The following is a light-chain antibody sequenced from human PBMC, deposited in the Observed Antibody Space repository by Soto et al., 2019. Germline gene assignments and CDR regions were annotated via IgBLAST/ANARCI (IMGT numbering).Light chain of an antibody. CDR3: AGWDKSLTGGV. Sequence: QSVLTQPPSVSAAPGQKVTISCAGSSSNIGSDYVSWYQQLPGAAPKLLIHENYKRSSGIPDRCSGSKSGTSANLGITGLQAGDEADYYCAGWDKSLTGGVFGGGTKLTVL. J-gene: IGLJ2*01. CDR2: ENY. V-gene: IGLV1-51*02. CDR1: SSNIGSDY.